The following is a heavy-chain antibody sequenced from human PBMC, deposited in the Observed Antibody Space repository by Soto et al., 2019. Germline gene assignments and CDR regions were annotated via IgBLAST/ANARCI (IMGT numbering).Heavy chain of an antibody. CDR3: ARCKLSSSWYGRTDYYYGMDV. J-gene: IGHJ6*02. D-gene: IGHD6-13*01. Sequence: PSETLSLTCAVYGGSFSGHYWSWIRQPPGKGLEWIGEINHSGSTNYNPSLKSRVTISVDTSKNQFSLKLSSVTAADTAVYYCARCKLSSSWYGRTDYYYGMDVWGQGTTVTVSS. CDR1: GGSFSGHY. CDR2: INHSGST. V-gene: IGHV4-34*01.